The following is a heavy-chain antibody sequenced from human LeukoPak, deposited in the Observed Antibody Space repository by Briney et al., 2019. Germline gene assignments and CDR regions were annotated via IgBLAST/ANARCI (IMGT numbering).Heavy chain of an antibody. V-gene: IGHV1-18*01. D-gene: IGHD4-23*01. CDR2: ISGNNGNT. Sequence: GASVKVSCKASGYTFSSYSISWVRQAPGQGLEWMGWISGNNGNTNYAPKFQGRVTMKTDTSTSTAYMELRSLRSDDTAVYYCARDKGTVVPSDYWGQGTLVTVSS. CDR3: ARDKGTVVPSDY. CDR1: GYTFSSYS. J-gene: IGHJ4*02.